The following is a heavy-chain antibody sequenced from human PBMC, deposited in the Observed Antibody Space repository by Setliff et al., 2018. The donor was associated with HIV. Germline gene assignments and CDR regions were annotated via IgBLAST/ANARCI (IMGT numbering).Heavy chain of an antibody. CDR3: AREGDGIDF. CDR1: GGSISSDY. J-gene: IGHJ4*02. V-gene: IGHV4-59*01. Sequence: PSETLSLTCTVSGGSISSDYWSWIRQPPGKGLEWIGYIYYSGSTNYNPSLKSRVTISVATSKNQFSLKLNSVTTADTAVYYCAREGDGIDFWGQGTLVTVSS. D-gene: IGHD2-21*02. CDR2: IYYSGST.